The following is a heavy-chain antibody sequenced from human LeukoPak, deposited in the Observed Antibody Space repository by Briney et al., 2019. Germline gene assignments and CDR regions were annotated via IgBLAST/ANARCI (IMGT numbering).Heavy chain of an antibody. CDR1: GLTFSSYG. J-gene: IGHJ4*02. CDR2: ISYDGSNK. Sequence: GGSLRLSCAASGLTFSSYGMHWVRQAPGKGLEWVAVISYDGSNKYYADSVKGRFTISRDNSKNTLYLQMNSLRAEDTAVYYCARDFGPALRYFADYWGQGTLVTVSS. D-gene: IGHD3-9*01. CDR3: ARDFGPALRYFADY. V-gene: IGHV3-30*03.